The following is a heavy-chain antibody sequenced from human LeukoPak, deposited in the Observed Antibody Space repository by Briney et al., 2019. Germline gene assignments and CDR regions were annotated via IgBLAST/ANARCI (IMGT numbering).Heavy chain of an antibody. V-gene: IGHV1-69*05. D-gene: IGHD5-24*01. CDR2: IIPIFGTA. J-gene: IGHJ4*02. CDR3: ARMRRDGYNFGSAYYFDY. CDR1: GGTFSSYA. Sequence: GASVKVSCKASGGTFSSYAISWVRQAPGQGLERMGGIIPIFGTANYAQKFQGRVTITTDESTSTAYMELSSLRSEDTAVYYCARMRRDGYNFGSAYYFDYWGQGTLVTVSS.